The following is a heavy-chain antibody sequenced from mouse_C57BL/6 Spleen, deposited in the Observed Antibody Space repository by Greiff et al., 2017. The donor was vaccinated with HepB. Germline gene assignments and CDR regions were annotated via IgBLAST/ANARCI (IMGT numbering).Heavy chain of an antibody. D-gene: IGHD2-3*01. CDR3: ARKGDYDNPLSGYGMDY. J-gene: IGHJ4*01. CDR2: IDPSDSYT. Sequence: QVQLQQPGAELVMPGASVKLSCKASGYTFTSYWMHWVKQRPGQGLEWIGEIDPSDSYTNYNQKFTGKSTLTVDKSSSTAYMQLSSLTSEDSAVYYCARKGDYDNPLSGYGMDYWGQGTSVTVSS. V-gene: IGHV1-69*01. CDR1: GYTFTSYW.